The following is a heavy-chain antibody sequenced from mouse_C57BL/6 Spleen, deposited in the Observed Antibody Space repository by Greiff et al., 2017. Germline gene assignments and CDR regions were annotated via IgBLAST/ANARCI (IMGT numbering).Heavy chain of an antibody. CDR3: ARGDYEGIAMDY. J-gene: IGHJ4*01. CDR2: IYPGSGST. CDR1: GYTFTSYW. V-gene: IGHV1-55*01. Sequence: VQLQQPGAELVKPGASVKMSCKASGYTFTSYWITWVKQRPGQGLEWIGDIYPGSGSTNYNEKFKNKATLTVDTSSSTAYMQLSSLTSEDSAVYYCARGDYEGIAMDYWGQGTSVTVSS. D-gene: IGHD2-4*01.